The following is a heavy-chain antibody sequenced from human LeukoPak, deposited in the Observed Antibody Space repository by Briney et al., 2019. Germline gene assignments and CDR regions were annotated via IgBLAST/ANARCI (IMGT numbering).Heavy chain of an antibody. J-gene: IGHJ4*02. V-gene: IGHV3-33*01. Sequence: GGSLRLSCAASGFTFSSYGMHWVRQAPGKGLEWVAVIWYDGSNKYYADSEKGRFTISRDNSKNTLYLQMNSLRAEDTAVYYCASRQYGSGVLGYWGQGTLVTVSS. D-gene: IGHD3-10*01. CDR1: GFTFSSYG. CDR3: ASRQYGSGVLGY. CDR2: IWYDGSNK.